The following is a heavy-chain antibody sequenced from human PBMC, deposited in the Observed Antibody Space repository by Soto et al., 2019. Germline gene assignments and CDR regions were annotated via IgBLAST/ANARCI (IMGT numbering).Heavy chain of an antibody. CDR1: GYIFTSYG. V-gene: IGHV1-18*01. Sequence: QAHLVQSGPEVKKPGASVKVSCKGSGYIFTSYGIAWVRQAPGQGLEWMGWISAHNGNTEYAQKFQGRATVTRDTSTSTAYLELTSLRSDDTALYYCARGREGDYWGQGALVTVSS. CDR2: ISAHNGNT. CDR3: ARGREGDY. J-gene: IGHJ4*02.